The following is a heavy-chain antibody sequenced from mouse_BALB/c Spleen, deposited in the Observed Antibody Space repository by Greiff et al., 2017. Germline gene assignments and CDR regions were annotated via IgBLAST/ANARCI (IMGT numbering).Heavy chain of an antibody. CDR3: AHSYVYYYAMDY. J-gene: IGHJ4*01. D-gene: IGHD1-1*01. CDR1: GFNIKDTY. V-gene: IGHV14-3*02. Sequence: EVQLQQSGAELVKPGASVKLSCTASGFNIKDTYMHWVKQRPEQGLEWIGRIDPANGNTKYDPKFQGKATITADTSSNTAYLQLSSLTSEDTAVYYCAHSYVYYYAMDYWGQGTSVTVSS. CDR2: IDPANGNT.